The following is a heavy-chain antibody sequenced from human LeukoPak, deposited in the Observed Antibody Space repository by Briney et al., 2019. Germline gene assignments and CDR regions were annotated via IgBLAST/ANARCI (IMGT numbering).Heavy chain of an antibody. J-gene: IGHJ4*02. D-gene: IGHD3-22*01. Sequence: GASVKVSCKASGYTFTSYGISWVRQAPGQGLEWMGWISAYNGNTNYAQKLQGRVTMTTDTSTSTAYMELRSLRSDDTAVYYCARGPLITMIVLQPLYYWGQGTLVTVSS. CDR1: GYTFTSYG. CDR2: ISAYNGNT. CDR3: ARGPLITMIVLQPLYY. V-gene: IGHV1-18*01.